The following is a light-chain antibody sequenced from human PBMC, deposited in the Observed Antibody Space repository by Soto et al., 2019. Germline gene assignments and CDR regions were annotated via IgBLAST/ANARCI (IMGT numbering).Light chain of an antibody. CDR3: QHANSYPIT. V-gene: IGKV1-12*01. Sequence: DIQMTQSPSSVSASVGDTVTITCRASQGIRSWLAWYQQKPGQAPQPLIYAASSLQSGVPSRFSGNVSAKYFPLTINSLQPQDFATYYYQHANSYPITFGQGTRLDIK. J-gene: IGKJ5*01. CDR2: AAS. CDR1: QGIRSW.